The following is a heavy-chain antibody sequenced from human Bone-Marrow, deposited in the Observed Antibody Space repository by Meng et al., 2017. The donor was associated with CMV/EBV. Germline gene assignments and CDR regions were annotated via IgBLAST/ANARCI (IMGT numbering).Heavy chain of an antibody. D-gene: IGHD4/OR15-4a*01. CDR3: AKESRRISYGGPFDY. J-gene: IGHJ4*02. Sequence: GESLKISCAASGFTFTNYAMSWVRQAPGKGLEWVSAISGTGSSTYYADSVKVRFTISRDNSKNTLYLQMNSLGVEDTAIYYCAKESRRISYGGPFDYWGQGTRVTVSS. CDR1: GFTFTNYA. V-gene: IGHV3-23*01. CDR2: ISGTGSST.